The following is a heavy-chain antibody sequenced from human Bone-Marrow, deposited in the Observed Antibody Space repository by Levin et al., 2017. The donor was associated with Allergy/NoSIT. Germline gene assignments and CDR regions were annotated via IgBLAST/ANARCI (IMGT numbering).Heavy chain of an antibody. V-gene: IGHV1-18*01. Sequence: ASVKVSCKASGYTFTSYGISWVRQAPGQGLEWMGWISAYNGNTNYAQKLQGRVTMTTDTSTSTAYMELRSLRSDDTAVYYCARDIGYSSSPPFGYYYYYMDVWGKGTTVTVSS. CDR3: ARDIGYSSSPPFGYYYYYMDV. J-gene: IGHJ6*03. CDR1: GYTFTSYG. D-gene: IGHD6-6*01. CDR2: ISAYNGNT.